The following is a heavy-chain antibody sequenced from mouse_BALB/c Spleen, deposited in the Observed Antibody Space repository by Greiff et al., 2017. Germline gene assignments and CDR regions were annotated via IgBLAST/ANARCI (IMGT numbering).Heavy chain of an antibody. V-gene: IGHV1-7*01. D-gene: IGHD2-2*01. Sequence: QVQLKQSGAELAKPGASVKMSCKASGYTFTSYWMHWVKQRPGQGLEWIGYINPSTGYTEYNQKFKDKATLTADKSSSTAYMQLSSLTSEDSAVYYCARYGYDPYFDYWGQGTTLTVSS. CDR3: ARYGYDPYFDY. J-gene: IGHJ2*01. CDR2: INPSTGYT. CDR1: GYTFTSYW.